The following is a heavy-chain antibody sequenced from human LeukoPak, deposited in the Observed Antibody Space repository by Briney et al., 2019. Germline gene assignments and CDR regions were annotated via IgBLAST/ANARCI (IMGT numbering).Heavy chain of an antibody. D-gene: IGHD6-13*01. Sequence: ASVKVSCKASGYNFTSYDINWVRQAAGQGLEWMGWMQPHNGETGNALKFQGRMTMARDTSISTVYMELSSLTSEDTAVYYCARLLREPAAAALMAPFDPWGQGTLVTVSS. V-gene: IGHV1-8*01. CDR1: GYNFTSYD. J-gene: IGHJ5*02. CDR2: MQPHNGET. CDR3: ARLLREPAAAALMAPFDP.